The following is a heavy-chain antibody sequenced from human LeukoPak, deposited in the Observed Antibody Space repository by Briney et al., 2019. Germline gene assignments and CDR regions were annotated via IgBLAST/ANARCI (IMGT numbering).Heavy chain of an antibody. CDR2: VNHSGST. CDR1: GGSFSGYY. D-gene: IGHD5-18*01. Sequence: SETLSLTCAVYGGSFSGYYWSWIRQPPGKGLEWIGEVNHSGSTNYNPSLKSRVTISVDTSKNQFSLKLSSVTAADTAVYYCASRSGSTAMVTDAFDIWGQGTMVTVSS. V-gene: IGHV4-34*01. J-gene: IGHJ3*02. CDR3: ASRSGSTAMVTDAFDI.